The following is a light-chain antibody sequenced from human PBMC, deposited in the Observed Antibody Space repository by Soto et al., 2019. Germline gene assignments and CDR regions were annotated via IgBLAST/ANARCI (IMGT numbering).Light chain of an antibody. CDR2: LAS. CDR3: MQVLQTPLT. Sequence: DIVMTQSPLSLPVTPGEPASISCRSSQSLLYSNGYNYVDWYLQKPGQPPQLLIFLASSRASGVPDRFSGSGSGTDFTLRITTVEAEDVGVYYCMQVLQTPLTFGGGTKLEIK. CDR1: QSLLYSNGYNY. J-gene: IGKJ4*01. V-gene: IGKV2-28*01.